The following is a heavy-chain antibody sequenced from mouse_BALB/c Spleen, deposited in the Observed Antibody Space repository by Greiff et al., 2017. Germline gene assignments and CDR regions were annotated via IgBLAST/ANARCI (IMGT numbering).Heavy chain of an antibody. D-gene: IGHD2-10*01. J-gene: IGHJ4*01. CDR1: GFTFSSYA. V-gene: IGHV5-6-5*01. CDR3: ARGEAYYGNWDAMDY. Sequence: EVKLVESGGGLVKPGGSLKLSCAASGFTFSSYAMSWVSQTPEKRLEWVASISSGGSTYYSDSVKGRFTISRANARNILYLQMSSLRSEDTAMYYCARGEAYYGNWDAMDYWGQGTSVTVSS. CDR2: ISSGGST.